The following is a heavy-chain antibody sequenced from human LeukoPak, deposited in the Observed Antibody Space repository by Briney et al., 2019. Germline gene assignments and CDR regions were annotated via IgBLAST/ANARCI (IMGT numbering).Heavy chain of an antibody. Sequence: GGSLRLSCAASGFTFSSYGMHWVRQAPGKGLEWVAFIRYDGSNKYYADSVKGRFTISRDNSKNTLYLQMNSLRVEDTAVYYCAKDLDSRVVTAFDYWGQGTLVTVSS. J-gene: IGHJ4*02. CDR2: IRYDGSNK. CDR3: AKDLDSRVVTAFDY. D-gene: IGHD2-21*02. V-gene: IGHV3-30*02. CDR1: GFTFSSYG.